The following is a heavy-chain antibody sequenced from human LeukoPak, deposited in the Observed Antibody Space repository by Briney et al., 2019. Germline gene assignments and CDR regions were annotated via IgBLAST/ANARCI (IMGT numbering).Heavy chain of an antibody. CDR3: ARAPQYYYDSSGYPGDY. Sequence: ASVKVSRKASGYTFTGYYMHWVRQAPGQGLEWMGWINPNSGGTNYAQKFQGRVTMTRDTSISTAYMELSRLRSDDTAVYYCARAPQYYYDSSGYPGDYWGQGTLVTVSS. CDR1: GYTFTGYY. V-gene: IGHV1-2*02. D-gene: IGHD3-22*01. CDR2: INPNSGGT. J-gene: IGHJ4*02.